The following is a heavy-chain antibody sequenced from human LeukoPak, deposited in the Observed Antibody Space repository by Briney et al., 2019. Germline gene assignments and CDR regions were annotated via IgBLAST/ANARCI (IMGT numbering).Heavy chain of an antibody. V-gene: IGHV3-48*03. CDR1: GFTFSSYE. Sequence: GGSLRLSCAASGFTFSSYEMNWVRQAPGEGLEWVSYISGSGSTIYYADSVKGRFTISRDNAKNSLYLQMNSLRAEDTAVYYCARVGYNWNYGYWYFDLWGRGTLVTVSS. D-gene: IGHD1-7*01. CDR2: ISGSGSTI. CDR3: ARVGYNWNYGYWYFDL. J-gene: IGHJ2*01.